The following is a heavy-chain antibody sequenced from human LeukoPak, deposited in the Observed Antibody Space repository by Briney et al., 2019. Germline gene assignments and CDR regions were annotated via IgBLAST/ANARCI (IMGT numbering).Heavy chain of an antibody. D-gene: IGHD6-19*01. Sequence: GSLRLSCAASGFTFSSYAMHWVRQAPGKGLEWVAVISYDGSNKYYADSVKGRFTISRDNSKNTLYLQMNSLRAEDTAVYYCARDLTGSGWYGYFDYWGQGTLVTVSS. V-gene: IGHV3-30-3*01. J-gene: IGHJ4*02. CDR3: ARDLTGSGWYGYFDY. CDR1: GFTFSSYA. CDR2: ISYDGSNK.